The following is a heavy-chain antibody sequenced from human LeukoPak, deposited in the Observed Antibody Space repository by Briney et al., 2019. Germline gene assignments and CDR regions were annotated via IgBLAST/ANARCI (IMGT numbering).Heavy chain of an antibody. J-gene: IGHJ4*02. D-gene: IGHD4-23*01. CDR2: ISKSGDDT. V-gene: IGHV3-23*01. CDR1: GIIFSHHA. CDR3: VKDELAVAIFDY. Sequence: GGSLRLSCTASGIIFSHHAMSWVRQAPGKGLEWVSAISKSGDDTYYADSVKGRFAISRDNSKNTFYLQMNSLRAEDSAVYFCVKDELAVAIFDYWGQGTLVTVSS.